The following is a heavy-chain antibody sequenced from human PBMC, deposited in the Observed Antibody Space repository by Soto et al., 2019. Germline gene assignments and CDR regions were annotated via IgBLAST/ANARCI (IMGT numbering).Heavy chain of an antibody. CDR2: ISADNGNT. Sequence: QVQLVQSGAEVKKPGASVKVSCKASGYTFTNYGISWVRQAPGQGLEWMGWISADNGNTNYAQKLQDRVTMTTDTSTRTGYMELSSLRSDDTAVYYCARDRGSYALDYWGQGTLVTVSS. CDR1: GYTFTNYG. V-gene: IGHV1-18*01. CDR3: ARDRGSYALDY. D-gene: IGHD1-26*01. J-gene: IGHJ4*02.